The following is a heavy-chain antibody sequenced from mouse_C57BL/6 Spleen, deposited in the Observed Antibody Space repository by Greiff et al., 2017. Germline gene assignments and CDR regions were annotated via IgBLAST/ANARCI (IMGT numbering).Heavy chain of an antibody. V-gene: IGHV1-50*01. CDR3: ARLRDGYFAY. CDR1: GYTFTSYW. J-gene: IGHJ3*01. Sequence: QVQLQQPGAELVKPGASVKLSCKASGYTFTSYWMQWVKQRPGQGLEWIGEIDPSDSYPNYNQKFKGKATLTVDTSSSTAYMQLSSLTSEDSAVYYCARLRDGYFAYWGQGTLVTVSA. D-gene: IGHD2-3*01. CDR2: IDPSDSYP.